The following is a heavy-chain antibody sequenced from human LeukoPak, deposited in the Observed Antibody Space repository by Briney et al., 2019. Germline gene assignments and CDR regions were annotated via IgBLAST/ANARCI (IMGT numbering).Heavy chain of an antibody. CDR3: TRDFDFSSAI. CDR2: ISPDGSTT. CDR1: GFTFSSYW. D-gene: IGHD3-3*01. J-gene: IGHJ4*02. Sequence: PGGSLRLSCAASGFTFSSYWMHWVRQAPGEGLVWVSRISPDGSTTGHAGSVKGRFTTSRDNAKNTLFLQMNSLRAEDTAVYYCTRDFDFSSAIWGQGTLVTVSS. V-gene: IGHV3-74*01.